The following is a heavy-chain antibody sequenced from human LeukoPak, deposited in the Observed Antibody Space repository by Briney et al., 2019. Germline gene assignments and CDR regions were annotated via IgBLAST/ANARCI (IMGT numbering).Heavy chain of an antibody. V-gene: IGHV3-23*01. J-gene: IGHJ4*02. CDR1: GFTFNSYA. CDR2: ISISGSST. CDR3: AKDVYYYDSSGLFDY. D-gene: IGHD3-22*01. Sequence: GGSLRLSCAASGFTFNSYALSWVRQAPGKGLEWVSAISISGSSTYYAASVKGRFMISRDNSKNTLYLQMHSLRAEDTAVYYCAKDVYYYDSSGLFDYWGQGTLVTVSS.